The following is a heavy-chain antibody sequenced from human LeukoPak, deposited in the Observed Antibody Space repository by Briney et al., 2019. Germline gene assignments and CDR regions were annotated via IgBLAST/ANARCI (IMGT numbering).Heavy chain of an antibody. CDR3: AKDRSSEMSYFDY. V-gene: IGHV3-23*01. Sequence: GGSLRLSCAASGFTFGDYAMSWVRQAPGKGLEWVSAISGSGRSTLYADSVKGRFTISRDNSKNTLYLQMNSLRADDTAVYYCAKDRSSEMSYFDYWGQGTLVTVSS. CDR2: ISGSGRST. J-gene: IGHJ4*02. CDR1: GFTFGDYA.